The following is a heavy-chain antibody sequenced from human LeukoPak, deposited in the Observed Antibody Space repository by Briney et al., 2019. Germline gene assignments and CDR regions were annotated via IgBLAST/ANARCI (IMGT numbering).Heavy chain of an antibody. CDR3: ARDSDGLAVATGDY. CDR2: IYSGGST. D-gene: IGHD6-19*01. J-gene: IGHJ4*02. CDR1: GFTVSSNY. V-gene: IGHV3-66*02. Sequence: GGSLRLSCAASGFTVSSNYMSWVRQAPGKGLEWVSVIYSGGSTYYADSVKGRFTISRDNSKNTLYLQMNSLRAEDTAVYYCARDSDGLAVATGDYWGQGTLVTVSS.